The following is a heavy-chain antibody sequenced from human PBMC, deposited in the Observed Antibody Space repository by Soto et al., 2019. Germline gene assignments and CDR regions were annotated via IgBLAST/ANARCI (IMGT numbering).Heavy chain of an antibody. D-gene: IGHD3-3*01. J-gene: IGHJ6*02. CDR2: ISYNGGGT. CDR3: ARVKTYYDFWSGPSEGYGVDV. CDR1: GFTFSKYA. V-gene: IGHV3-23*01. Sequence: GGSLRLSCAASGFTFSKYAMTWARQAPGKGLEWVSAISYNGGGTYYVDSVKGRFTISRDNSKNTLYLQMNSLRAEDTAVYYCARVKTYYDFWSGPSEGYGVDVWGQGTTVTVS.